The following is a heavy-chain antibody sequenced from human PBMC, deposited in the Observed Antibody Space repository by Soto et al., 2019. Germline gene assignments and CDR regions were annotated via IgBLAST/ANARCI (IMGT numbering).Heavy chain of an antibody. J-gene: IGHJ6*02. D-gene: IGHD5-18*01. V-gene: IGHV1-46*01. Sequence: GASVKVSCKASGYTFTSYYMHWVRQAPGQGLEWMGIINPSGGSTSYAQKFQGRVTMTRDTSTSTVYMELSSLRSEDTAVYYCARGAAMVTPAGNYYYYGMDVWGQGTTVTVSS. CDR3: ARGAAMVTPAGNYYYYGMDV. CDR2: INPSGGST. CDR1: GYTFTSYY.